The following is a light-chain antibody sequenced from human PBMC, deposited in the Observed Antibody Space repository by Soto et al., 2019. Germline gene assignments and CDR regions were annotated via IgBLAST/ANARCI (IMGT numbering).Light chain of an antibody. CDR2: EVS. CDR1: SSDVGGHNH. J-gene: IGLJ2*01. V-gene: IGLV2-8*01. Sequence: QSALTQPPSASGSPGQSVTISCTGSSSDVGGHNHVSWYQQHPGTAPKLMIYEVSKRPSGVPDRFSGSKSVNTASLTVSGLQAEDEADYYCSSYAGNMNLIFGGGTKVTVL. CDR3: SSYAGNMNLI.